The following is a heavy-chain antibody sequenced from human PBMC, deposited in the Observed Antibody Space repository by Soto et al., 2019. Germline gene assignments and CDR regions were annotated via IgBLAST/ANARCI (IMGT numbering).Heavy chain of an antibody. D-gene: IGHD2-2*01. V-gene: IGHV4-59*01. J-gene: IGHJ6*02. CDR2: IYYSGST. Sequence: SETLSLTCTVSGGSISSYYWSWIRQPPGKGLEWIGYIYYSGSTNYNPSLKSRVTISVDTSKNQFSLKLSSVTAADTAVYYCARDLVPAPEGYHGMDVWGQGTTVTVSS. CDR3: ARDLVPAPEGYHGMDV. CDR1: GGSISSYY.